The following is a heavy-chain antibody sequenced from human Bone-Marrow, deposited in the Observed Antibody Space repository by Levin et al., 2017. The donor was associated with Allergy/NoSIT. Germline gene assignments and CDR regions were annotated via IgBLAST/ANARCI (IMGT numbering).Heavy chain of an antibody. CDR3: TRGRGGSGYDASDY. J-gene: IGHJ4*02. CDR1: GFTFSSYS. Sequence: GGSLRLSCEASGFTFSSYSMNWVRQAPGKGLEYVSTINDRGGNSYYANSVKGRFTMSRDDSRNTVFLQMGSLRADDTAVYYCTRGRGGSGYDASDYWGQGTLVTVSS. D-gene: IGHD5-12*01. CDR2: INDRGGNS. V-gene: IGHV3-64*01.